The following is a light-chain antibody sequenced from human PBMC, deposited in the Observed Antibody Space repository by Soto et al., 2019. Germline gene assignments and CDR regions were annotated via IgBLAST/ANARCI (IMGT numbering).Light chain of an antibody. CDR2: GAS. V-gene: IGKV3-20*01. Sequence: EDVVTQFPDTLSVHPRETATLSCRASQSLRRTYVAWYQHKPGQAPRLLIYGASFRATGISDRFSGRGSGTDFTLSISRLEPEDSAVYYCQLYVTLPRRFGLGTKVDIK. J-gene: IGKJ1*01. CDR3: QLYVTLPRR. CDR1: QSLRRTY.